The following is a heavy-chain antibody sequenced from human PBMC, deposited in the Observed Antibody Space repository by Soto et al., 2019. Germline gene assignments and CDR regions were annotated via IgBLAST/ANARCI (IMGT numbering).Heavy chain of an antibody. CDR2: IIPILGIA. Sequence: QVQLVQSGAEVKKPGSSVKVSCKASGGTFSSYTISWVRQAPGQGLEWMGRIIPILGIANYAQKFQGRVTITADKSTSTAYMERSSLRSEDTAVYYCARGYSSSRGGYYYYYGMDVWGQGTTVTVSS. CDR1: GGTFSSYT. CDR3: ARGYSSSRGGYYYYYGMDV. J-gene: IGHJ6*02. D-gene: IGHD6-13*01. V-gene: IGHV1-69*02.